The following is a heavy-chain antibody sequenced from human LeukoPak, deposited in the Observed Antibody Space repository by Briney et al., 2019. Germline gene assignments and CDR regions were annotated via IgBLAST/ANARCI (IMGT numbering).Heavy chain of an antibody. CDR1: GFTFSSYW. CDR2: INSDGSST. V-gene: IGHV3-74*01. CDR3: ASSYYGSGSQDY. Sequence: GGSLRLSCAASGFTFSSYWMHWVRQAPGKGLVWVSRINSDGSSTSYADSVKGRFTISRDNAKNTLYLQMNSLRAEDTAVYYCASSYYGSGSQDYWGQGTLVTVSS. J-gene: IGHJ4*02. D-gene: IGHD3-10*01.